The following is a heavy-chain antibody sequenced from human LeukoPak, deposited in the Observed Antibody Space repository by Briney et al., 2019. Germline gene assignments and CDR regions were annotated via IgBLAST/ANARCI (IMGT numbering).Heavy chain of an antibody. CDR1: GFTFDDYA. V-gene: IGHV3-9*01. Sequence: GGSLRLSCAASGFTFDDYAMHWVRQAPGKGLEWVSGISWNSGSIGYADSVKGRFTISRDNAKNSLYLQMNSLRAEDTALYYCAKDSYANCYYGMDVWGQGTTVTVSS. CDR3: AKDSYANCYYGMDV. CDR2: ISWNSGSI. D-gene: IGHD2-2*01. J-gene: IGHJ6*02.